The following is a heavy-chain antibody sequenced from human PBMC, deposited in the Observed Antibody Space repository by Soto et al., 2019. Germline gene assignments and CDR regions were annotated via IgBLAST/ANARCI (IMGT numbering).Heavy chain of an antibody. CDR3: AKLVAATGTQT. Sequence: PGGSLRLSCAASGLPLSSYGMSWVRQAAGKGLEWVSSIGGSGSNTYYAESVKGRFTSSRDNSKNTLYLQMNSLRAEDTAVYYCAKLVAATGTQTWGQGTLVTVSS. CDR2: IGGSGSNT. CDR1: GLPLSSYG. J-gene: IGHJ5*02. D-gene: IGHD6-13*01. V-gene: IGHV3-23*01.